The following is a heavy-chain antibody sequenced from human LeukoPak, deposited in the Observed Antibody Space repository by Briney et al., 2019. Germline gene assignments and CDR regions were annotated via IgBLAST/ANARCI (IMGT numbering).Heavy chain of an antibody. J-gene: IGHJ5*02. CDR3: AREHYYYGSGNFPFDP. CDR1: GGSITSYY. Sequence: SETLCLTCTVSGGSITSYYWSWFRQPPGKGLEFIGYIFYTGSTNYNPSLKSRVTISVDTSKNQFSLKLSSVTAADTAVYYCAREHYYYGSGNFPFDPWGQGTLVTVSS. CDR2: IFYTGST. D-gene: IGHD3-10*01. V-gene: IGHV4-59*12.